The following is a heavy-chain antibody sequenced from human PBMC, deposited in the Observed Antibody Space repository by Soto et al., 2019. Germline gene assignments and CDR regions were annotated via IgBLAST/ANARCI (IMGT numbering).Heavy chain of an antibody. CDR1: GYTFTGYY. Sequence: ASVKVSCKASGYTFTGYYMHLVRQAPGQGLEWMGWINPNSGGTNYAQKFQGWVTMTRDTSISTAYMELSRLRSDDTAVYYCARGHMVRGVTYYYGMDVWGQGTTVTVSS. J-gene: IGHJ6*02. CDR2: INPNSGGT. V-gene: IGHV1-2*04. CDR3: ARGHMVRGVTYYYGMDV. D-gene: IGHD3-10*01.